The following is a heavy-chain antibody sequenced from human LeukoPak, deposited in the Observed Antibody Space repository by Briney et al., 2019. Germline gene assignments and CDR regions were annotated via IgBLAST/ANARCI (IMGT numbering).Heavy chain of an antibody. Sequence: GSLRLSCAASGFTFNDYYMSWIRQAPGKGLEWVSYITSSGNTIYYADSVKGRFTISRDNSKNTLYLQMNSLRAEDTAVYYCAKASKMDTILPPFDYWGQGTLVTVTS. J-gene: IGHJ4*02. CDR3: AKASKMDTILPPFDY. CDR2: ITSSGNTI. CDR1: GFTFNDYY. D-gene: IGHD5-24*01. V-gene: IGHV3-11*01.